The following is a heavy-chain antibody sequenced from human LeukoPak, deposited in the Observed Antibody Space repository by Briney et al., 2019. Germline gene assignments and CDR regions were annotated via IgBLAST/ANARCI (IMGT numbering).Heavy chain of an antibody. V-gene: IGHV1-69*13. CDR1: GGTFSSYA. CDR3: AGADRDGYNV. CDR2: IIPIFGTA. J-gene: IGHJ4*02. D-gene: IGHD5-24*01. Sequence: GASVKVSCKASGGTFSSYAISWVRQAPGQGLEWMGGIIPIFGTANYAQKFQGRVTITADESTSTAYMELSSLRSEDTAVYYCAGADRDGYNVWGQGTLVTVSS.